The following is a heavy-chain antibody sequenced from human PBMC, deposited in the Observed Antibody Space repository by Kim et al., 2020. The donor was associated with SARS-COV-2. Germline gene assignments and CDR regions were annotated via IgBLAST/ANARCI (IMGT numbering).Heavy chain of an antibody. CDR2: ISSSSSYI. CDR3: AREGQIAARFYYYYGMDV. Sequence: GGSLRLSCAASGFTFSSYSMNWVRQAPGKGLEWVSSISSSSSYIYYADSVKGRFTISRDNAKNSLYLQMNSLRAEDTAVYYCAREGQIAARFYYYYGMDVWGQGTTVTVSS. J-gene: IGHJ6*02. V-gene: IGHV3-21*01. CDR1: GFTFSSYS. D-gene: IGHD6-6*01.